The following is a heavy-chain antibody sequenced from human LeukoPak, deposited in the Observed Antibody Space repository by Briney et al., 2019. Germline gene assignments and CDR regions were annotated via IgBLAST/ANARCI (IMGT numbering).Heavy chain of an antibody. V-gene: IGHV4-34*01. CDR3: ATGIAVAEQPGSWFDP. CDR1: GGSFSGYY. D-gene: IGHD6-19*01. Sequence: SETLSLTCAVYGGSFSGYYWSWIRQPPGRGLEWIGEINHSGSTNYNPSLKSRVTISVDTSKNQFSLKLSSVTAADTAVYYCATGIAVAEQPGSWFDPWGQGTLVTVSS. J-gene: IGHJ5*02. CDR2: INHSGST.